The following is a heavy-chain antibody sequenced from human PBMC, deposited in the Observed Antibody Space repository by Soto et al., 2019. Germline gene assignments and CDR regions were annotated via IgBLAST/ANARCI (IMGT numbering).Heavy chain of an antibody. V-gene: IGHV1-2*04. CDR3: ARESGPVGATNAFDI. D-gene: IGHD1-26*01. CDR1: GYTFTGYY. CDR2: INPNSGGT. J-gene: IGHJ3*02. Sequence: GASVPVSCKASGYTFTGYYMHWVRQAPGQGLEWMGWINPNSGGTNYAQKFQGWVTMTRDTSISTAYMELGRLRSDDTAVYYCARESGPVGATNAFDIWGQGTMVTVSS.